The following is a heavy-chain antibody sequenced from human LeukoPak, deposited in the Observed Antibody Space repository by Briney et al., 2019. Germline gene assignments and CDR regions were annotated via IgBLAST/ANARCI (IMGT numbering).Heavy chain of an antibody. CDR3: ARDRFPLPGPLYDSSGYHKWHDAFDI. CDR2: ISAYNGNT. J-gene: IGHJ3*02. Sequence: ASMKVSRKASGYTFTSYGISWVRQAPGQGLEWMGWISAYNGNTNYAQKLQGRVTMTTDTSTSTAYMELRSLRSDDPAVYYCARDRFPLPGPLYDSSGYHKWHDAFDIWGQGTMVTVSS. CDR1: GYTFTSYG. V-gene: IGHV1-18*01. D-gene: IGHD3-22*01.